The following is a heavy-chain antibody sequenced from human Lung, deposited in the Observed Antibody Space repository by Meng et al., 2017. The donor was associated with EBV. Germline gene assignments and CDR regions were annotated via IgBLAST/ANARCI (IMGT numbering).Heavy chain of an antibody. CDR2: INPNNGGT. V-gene: IGHV1-46*01. CDR1: GYTFTDYF. CDR3: AREKSPGHFDY. J-gene: IGHJ4*02. Sequence: GQLVQVGAGVMKPGASLRVSCRASGYTFTDYFLHWVRQAPGQGLEWLGTINPNNGGTNYAQRFQDRVTLTRDTSTSTVYMELSSLGSEDTALYYCAREKSPGHFDYLGQGILVTVSS.